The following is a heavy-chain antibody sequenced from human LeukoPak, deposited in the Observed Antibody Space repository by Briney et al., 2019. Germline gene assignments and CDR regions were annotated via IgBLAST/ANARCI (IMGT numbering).Heavy chain of an antibody. V-gene: IGHV3-21*04. CDR1: GFTFSSYA. CDR3: ARIPPLWLGSDY. CDR2: ISSSGSTI. Sequence: GGSLRLSCAASGFTFSSYAMSWVRQAPWKGLEWVSAISSSGSTIYYADSVKGRFTISRDNAKNSLYLQMNSLRAEDTAVYYCARIPPLWLGSDYWGQGTLVTVSS. J-gene: IGHJ4*02. D-gene: IGHD5-18*01.